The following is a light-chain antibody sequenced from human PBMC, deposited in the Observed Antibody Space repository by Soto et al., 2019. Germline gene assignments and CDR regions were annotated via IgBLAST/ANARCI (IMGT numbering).Light chain of an antibody. CDR3: KQYSNWPPWT. CDR2: GAA. Sequence: DIVMTQSPDSLAVSLGARATINCKSSQSVNNKGAWYQQKPGQAPRLLIYGAATRAAGTPARSRASGSGTEFTLTISSLXSEDFAVSYCKQYSNWPPWTLGRGTKVDIK. J-gene: IGKJ1*01. CDR1: QSVNNK. V-gene: IGKV3D-15*01.